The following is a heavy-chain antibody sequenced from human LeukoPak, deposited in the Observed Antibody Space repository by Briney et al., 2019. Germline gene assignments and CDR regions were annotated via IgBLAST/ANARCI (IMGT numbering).Heavy chain of an antibody. CDR2: IIPIFGTA. Sequence: SVTVSCTASGGTFSSYAISWVRQAPGQGLEWMGGIIPIFGTANYAQKFQGRVTITADESTSTAYMELSSLRSEDTAVYYCARALHYYDSSGYYYFDYWGQGTLVTVSS. D-gene: IGHD3-22*01. J-gene: IGHJ4*02. CDR3: ARALHYYDSSGYYYFDY. CDR1: GGTFSSYA. V-gene: IGHV1-69*13.